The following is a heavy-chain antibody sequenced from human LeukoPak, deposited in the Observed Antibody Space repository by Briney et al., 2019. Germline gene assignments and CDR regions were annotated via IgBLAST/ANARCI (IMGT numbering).Heavy chain of an antibody. CDR3: ARRACSSTSCYQLDY. D-gene: IGHD2-2*01. Sequence: GASVKVSCKASGGTLIRFAISWVRQAPGQGLEWMGGIIAIFGTANYAQKFQGRVTITADESTGTAYMELNSLRSEDAAVYYCARRACSSTSCYQLDYWGQGTLVTVSS. J-gene: IGHJ4*02. CDR1: GGTLIRFA. V-gene: IGHV1-69*13. CDR2: IIAIFGTA.